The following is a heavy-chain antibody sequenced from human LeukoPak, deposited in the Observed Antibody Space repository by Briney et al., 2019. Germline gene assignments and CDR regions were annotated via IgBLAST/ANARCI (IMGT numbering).Heavy chain of an antibody. V-gene: IGHV1-69*04. J-gene: IGHJ6*02. CDR2: IIPILGIA. CDR1: GGTFSSYA. CDR3: ARDRRPYGMDV. Sequence: SVKVSCKASGGTFSSYAISWVRQAPGQGLEWMGRIIPILGIANYAQKFQGRVTITADKSTRTAYMELSSLRPDDTAVYYCARDRRPYGMDVWGQGTTVTVSS.